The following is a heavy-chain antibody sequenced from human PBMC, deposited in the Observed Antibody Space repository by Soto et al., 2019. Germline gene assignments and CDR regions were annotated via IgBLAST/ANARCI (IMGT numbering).Heavy chain of an antibody. Sequence: QIQLVQSGTEVRKPGASAKVSCKTSGYTFTNNDVCWVRQTPGQGLEWMGWISPYSGKTNYARKFKGRVTMTTDTSTSTVYMERTSLTSDDTAVYYCAREGLLVLPDYWGQGTLVTVSS. J-gene: IGHJ4*02. D-gene: IGHD6-13*01. CDR1: GYTFTNND. V-gene: IGHV1-18*01. CDR2: ISPYSGKT. CDR3: AREGLLVLPDY.